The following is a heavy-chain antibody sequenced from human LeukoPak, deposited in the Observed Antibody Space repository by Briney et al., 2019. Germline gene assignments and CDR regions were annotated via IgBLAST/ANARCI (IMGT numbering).Heavy chain of an antibody. Sequence: PSETLSLTCTVSGDSISSYYWSWIRQPPGKGLEWIGYIHTGGGTSYIPSLKGRVTISIDTSKNQFSLKLSSVTAADSAVYYCARLTRLSTSPDRYYLDYWGKGTLVTVSS. CDR3: ARLTRLSTSPDRYYLDY. V-gene: IGHV4-4*09. J-gene: IGHJ4*02. D-gene: IGHD6-6*01. CDR1: GDSISSYY. CDR2: IHTGGGT.